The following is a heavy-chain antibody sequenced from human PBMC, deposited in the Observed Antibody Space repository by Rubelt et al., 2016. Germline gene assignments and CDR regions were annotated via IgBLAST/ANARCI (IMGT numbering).Heavy chain of an antibody. V-gene: IGHV3-23*01. D-gene: IGHD1-1*01. J-gene: IGHJ4*02. Sequence: GGGLIQPGGSLRLSCAASGFTFSIFGMSWVRQAPGKGLEWVSFIGDSGRTTYYADSVKGRFTISRDNSENTLHLQMNGLRAEDTAVYYCAKVWRAQRGFDYWGQGALVTVSS. CDR1: GFTFSIFG. CDR2: IGDSGRTT. CDR3: AKVWRAQRGFDY.